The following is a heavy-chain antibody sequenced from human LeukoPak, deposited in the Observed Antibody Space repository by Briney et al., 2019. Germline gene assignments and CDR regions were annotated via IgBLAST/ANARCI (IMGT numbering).Heavy chain of an antibody. Sequence: SETLSLTCTVSGGSISSYYWSWIRQPPGKGLEWIGYIYYSGSTNYNPSLKSRVTISIDTSENEFSLKLSSVTAADTAVYYCARHYYESSTYYSTYYYGVDVWGQGTTVTVSS. CDR3: ARHYYESSTYYSTYYYGVDV. D-gene: IGHD3-22*01. J-gene: IGHJ6*02. CDR1: GGSISSYY. V-gene: IGHV4-59*08. CDR2: IYYSGST.